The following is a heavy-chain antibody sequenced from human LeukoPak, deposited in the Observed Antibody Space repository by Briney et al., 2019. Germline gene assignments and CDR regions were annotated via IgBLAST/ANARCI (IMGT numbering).Heavy chain of an antibody. Sequence: GASVKVSCKASGGTFSSYAISWVRQAPGQGLEWMGGIIPIFGTANYAQKFQGRVTITADESTSTAYMELSSLRSEDTAVYYCARVGYFDWSTPEYYFDYWGQGTLVTVSS. V-gene: IGHV1-69*13. CDR1: GGTFSSYA. CDR2: IIPIFGTA. CDR3: ARVGYFDWSTPEYYFDY. D-gene: IGHD3-9*01. J-gene: IGHJ4*02.